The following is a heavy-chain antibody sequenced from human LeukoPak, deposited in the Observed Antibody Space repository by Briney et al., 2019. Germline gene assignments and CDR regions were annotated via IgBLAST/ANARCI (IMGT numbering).Heavy chain of an antibody. J-gene: IGHJ4*02. Sequence: GGSLRLSCAASGFTFSSFWMSGVRAAPGKGLEWGVNIKQDGSEKYYVDSVKGRFTISRDNAKNSLYLQMNSLRAEDTAVYYCARDKDTAMAVDYWGQGTLVTVSS. CDR3: ARDKDTAMAVDY. V-gene: IGHV3-7*01. D-gene: IGHD5-18*01. CDR1: GFTFSSFW. CDR2: IKQDGSEK.